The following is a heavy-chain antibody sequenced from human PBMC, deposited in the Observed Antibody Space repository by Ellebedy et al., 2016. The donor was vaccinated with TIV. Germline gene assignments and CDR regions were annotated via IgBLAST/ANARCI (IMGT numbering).Heavy chain of an antibody. CDR3: AKKSIVASPSVPDI. D-gene: IGHD5-12*01. Sequence: PGGSLRLSCAASGFTFSRYWMSWFRQAPGKGLEWVANIKQDASEIYYVDSVKGRFTISRDNAKTSLYLQMSSLRADDTAVYYCAKKSIVASPSVPDIWGQGTMVTVSS. CDR2: IKQDASEI. J-gene: IGHJ3*02. CDR1: GFTFSRYW. V-gene: IGHV3-7*03.